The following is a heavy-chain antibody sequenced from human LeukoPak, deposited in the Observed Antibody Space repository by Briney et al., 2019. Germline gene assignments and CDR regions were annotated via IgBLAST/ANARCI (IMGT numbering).Heavy chain of an antibody. CDR1: GFTFSNAW. CDR2: IKSKTDGGTT. D-gene: IGHD4-17*01. V-gene: IGHV3-15*07. Sequence: GGSLRLSCAASGFTFSNAWMNWVRQAPGKGLEWVGRIKSKTDGGTTDCAAPVKGRFTISRDNAKNTLYLQMNSLRAEDTAVYYCAREEDDYGDYERFYGMDVWGQGTTVTVSS. J-gene: IGHJ6*02. CDR3: AREEDDYGDYERFYGMDV.